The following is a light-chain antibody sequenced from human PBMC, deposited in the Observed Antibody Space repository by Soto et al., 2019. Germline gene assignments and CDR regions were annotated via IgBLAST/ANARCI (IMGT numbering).Light chain of an antibody. CDR1: QSVSSSY. Sequence: EIVLTQSPGTLSWSPGERATLSCRASQSVSSSYLGWYQQKPGQAPRLLIYAASTRATGIPERFSGSGSGTDFTLTISRLEPEDFAVYYCQQSGSSLSWTFGQGTKVDIK. J-gene: IGKJ1*01. V-gene: IGKV3-20*01. CDR3: QQSGSSLSWT. CDR2: AAS.